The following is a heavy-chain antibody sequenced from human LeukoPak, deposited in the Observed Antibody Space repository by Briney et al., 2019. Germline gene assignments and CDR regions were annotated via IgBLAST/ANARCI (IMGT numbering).Heavy chain of an antibody. CDR3: TRRRGGWGEGEFDF. Sequence: SETLSLTCTVSGGSISGVYWNWIRQPPRKGLEWVGYIHTSGSTSFNPSLKSRLSFSIDTSKNQVSLRLSSVTATDTAVYYCTRRRGGWGEGEFDFWGQGIPVTVSS. D-gene: IGHD3-16*01. CDR2: IHTSGST. J-gene: IGHJ4*02. CDR1: GGSISGVY. V-gene: IGHV4-4*09.